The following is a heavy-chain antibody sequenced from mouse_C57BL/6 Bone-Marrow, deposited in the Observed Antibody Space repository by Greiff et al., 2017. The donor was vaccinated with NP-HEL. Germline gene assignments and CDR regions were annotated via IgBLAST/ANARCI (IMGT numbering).Heavy chain of an antibody. CDR2: IDPSDSYT. D-gene: IGHD1-1*01. Sequence: QVQLQQPGAELVKPGASVKLSCKASGYTFTTYWMQWVKQRPGPGLEWIGEIDPSDSYTNYNQQFKGKATLTVDTSSSTANMQLSSLTSEDSAVYYCARKAYYGRSYEFAYWGQGTLVTVSA. CDR1: GYTFTTYW. CDR3: ARKAYYGRSYEFAY. V-gene: IGHV1-50*01. J-gene: IGHJ3*01.